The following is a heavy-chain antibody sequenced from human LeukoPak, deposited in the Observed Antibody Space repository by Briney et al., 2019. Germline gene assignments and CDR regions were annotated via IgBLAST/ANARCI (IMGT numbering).Heavy chain of an antibody. J-gene: IGHJ4*02. CDR1: GFTFSSYS. CDR2: IGSSSSYI. D-gene: IGHD2-21*02. V-gene: IGHV3-21*01. Sequence: GGSLRLSCAASGFTFSSYSMNWVRQAPGKGLEWVSSIGSSSSYIYYADSVKGRFTISRDNAKNSLYLQMNSLRAEDTAVYYCARRNYCGGDCYSDYFDYWGQGTLVTVSS. CDR3: ARRNYCGGDCYSDYFDY.